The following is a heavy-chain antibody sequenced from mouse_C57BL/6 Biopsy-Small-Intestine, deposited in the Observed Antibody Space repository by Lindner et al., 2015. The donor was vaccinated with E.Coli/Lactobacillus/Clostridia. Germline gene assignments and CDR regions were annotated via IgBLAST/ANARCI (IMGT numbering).Heavy chain of an antibody. CDR3: ARPSYAMDY. J-gene: IGHJ4*01. CDR2: ISSGSSTI. Sequence: EVQLQEVWGGLVEPGGSLKLSCAASGFTFSDYGMHWVRQAPEKGLEWVAYISSGSSTIYYADTVKGRFTISRDNAKNTLFLQMTSLRSEDTAMYYCARPSYAMDYWGQGTSVTVSS. CDR1: GFTFSDYG. V-gene: IGHV5-17*01.